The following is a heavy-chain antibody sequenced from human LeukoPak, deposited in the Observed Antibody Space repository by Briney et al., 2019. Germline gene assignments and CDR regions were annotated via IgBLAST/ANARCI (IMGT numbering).Heavy chain of an antibody. V-gene: IGHV4-61*02. CDR3: AKTYYDILTGPTDAFDI. CDR2: IYTSGST. J-gene: IGHJ3*02. CDR1: GGSISSGSYY. Sequence: SEPLSLTCTVSGGSISSGSYYWSWIRQPAGKGLEWIGRIYTSGSTNYNPSLKSRVTISVDTSKNQFSLKLSSVTAADTAVYYCAKTYYDILTGPTDAFDIWGQGTMVTVSS. D-gene: IGHD3-9*01.